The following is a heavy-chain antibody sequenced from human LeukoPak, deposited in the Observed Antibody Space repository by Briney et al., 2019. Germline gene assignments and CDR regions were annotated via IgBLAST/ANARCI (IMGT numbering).Heavy chain of an antibody. V-gene: IGHV4-59*01. CDR2: IYDSGSA. CDR1: GGSLSSYD. J-gene: IGHJ4*02. Sequence: PSETLSLTCSVSGGSLSSYDLNWVRQPPGKGLEWIWAIYDSGSANYNPSLKGRVTISLDTSKNQLSLKLNSVTAADTAVYYCARMDGYIMGTDYWGQGTLVTVSS. D-gene: IGHD5-24*01. CDR3: ARMDGYIMGTDY.